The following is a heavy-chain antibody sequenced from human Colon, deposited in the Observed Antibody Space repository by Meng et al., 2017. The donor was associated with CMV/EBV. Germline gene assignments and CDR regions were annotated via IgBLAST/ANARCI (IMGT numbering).Heavy chain of an antibody. CDR3: ARVQPDNYFDS. CDR1: GFTFSRYW. D-gene: IGHD5-18*01. Sequence: GESLKISCAASGFTFSRYWMSWVRQAPGQGLEWISHISGSGRTITYADSVKGRFTISRDSAMNSLYLQMDSLRPEDTAVYFCARVQPDNYFDSWGQGVLVTVSS. J-gene: IGHJ4*02. CDR2: ISGSGRTI. V-gene: IGHV3-48*03.